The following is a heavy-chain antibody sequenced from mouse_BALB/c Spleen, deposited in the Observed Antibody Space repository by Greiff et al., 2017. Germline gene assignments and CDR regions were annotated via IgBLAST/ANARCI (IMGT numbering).Heavy chain of an antibody. CDR1: GFTFSSFG. J-gene: IGHJ4*01. CDR2: ISSGSSTI. CDR3: ARDRYGYAMDY. Sequence: EVQRVESGGGLVQPGGSRKLSCAASGFTFSSFGMHWVRQAPEKGLEWVAYISSGSSTIYYADTVKGRFTISRDNPKNTLFLQMTSLRSEDTAMYYCARDRYGYAMDYWGQGTSVTVSS. D-gene: IGHD2-14*01. V-gene: IGHV5-17*02.